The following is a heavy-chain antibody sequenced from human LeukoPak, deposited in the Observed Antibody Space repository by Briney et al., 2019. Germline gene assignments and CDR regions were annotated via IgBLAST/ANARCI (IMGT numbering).Heavy chain of an antibody. V-gene: IGHV4-34*01. D-gene: IGHD3-16*02. J-gene: IGHJ5*02. CDR2: INHSGST. CDR3: AGGRDLYDYVWGSYRSPGGFDP. Sequence: SETLSLTCAVYGGSFSGYYWSWIRQPPGKGLEWIGEINHSGSTNYNPSLKSRVTISVDTSKNQFPLKLSSVTAADTAVYYCAGGRDLYDYVWGSYRSPGGFDPWGQGTLVTVSS. CDR1: GGSFSGYY.